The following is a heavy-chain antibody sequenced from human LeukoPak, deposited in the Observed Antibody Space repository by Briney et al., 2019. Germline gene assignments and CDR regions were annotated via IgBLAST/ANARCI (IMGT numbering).Heavy chain of an antibody. CDR1: GFTLRNFA. CDR3: ARDLRHLKYYDIFPGFDY. Sequence: PGGSLRLSCAASGFTLRNFAMHWVRQAPGKGLEWVASLSYDISHEYYADSVKGRFTISRDISKNTLYLQMSTLRSEDTALYRCARDLRHLKYYDIFPGFDYWGQGTLVTVSS. V-gene: IGHV3-30*04. D-gene: IGHD3-9*01. J-gene: IGHJ4*02. CDR2: LSYDISHE.